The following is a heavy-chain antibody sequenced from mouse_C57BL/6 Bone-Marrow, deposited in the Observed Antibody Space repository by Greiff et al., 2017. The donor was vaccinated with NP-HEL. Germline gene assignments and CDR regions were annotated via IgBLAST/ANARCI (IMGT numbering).Heavy chain of an antibody. CDR3: SSHWYFDV. CDR2: IDPETGGT. Sequence: QVQLQQSGAELVRPGASVTLSCKASGYTFTDYEMHWVKQTPVHGLEWIGAIDPETGGTAYNQKFKGKDILTADKSSSTAYMELRSLTSEDSAVYYCSSHWYFDVWGTGTTVTVSS. CDR1: GYTFTDYE. J-gene: IGHJ1*03. V-gene: IGHV1-15*01. D-gene: IGHD1-1*01.